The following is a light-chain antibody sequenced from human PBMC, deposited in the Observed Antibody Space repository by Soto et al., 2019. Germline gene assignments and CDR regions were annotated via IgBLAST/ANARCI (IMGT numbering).Light chain of an antibody. CDR3: SSYAGSSTLV. V-gene: IGLV2-23*02. Sequence: QSALTQPASVSGSPGQSITISCTGTSSDVGNYNLVSWYQQHPGKAPKLMIYEVTKRPSGVSNRFSGSKSGNTASLTISWLQAEDEADYYCSSYAGSSTLVFGGGTKLTVL. CDR1: SSDVGNYNL. CDR2: EVT. J-gene: IGLJ3*02.